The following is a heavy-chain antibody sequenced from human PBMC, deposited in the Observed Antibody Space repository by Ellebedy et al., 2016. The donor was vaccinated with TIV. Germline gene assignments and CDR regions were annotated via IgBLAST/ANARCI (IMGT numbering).Heavy chain of an antibody. CDR3: ARDAAGFDL. D-gene: IGHD6-13*01. Sequence: ASVKVSCKASGGTFSRSAISWVRQAPGQGLEWVGIVNPRGGSTSYAQKLQGRVSMTRDMSTRTVYMELSGLRYDDTGVYYCARDAAGFDLWGQGTLVTVSS. CDR1: GGTFSRSA. J-gene: IGHJ5*02. CDR2: VNPRGGST. V-gene: IGHV1-46*01.